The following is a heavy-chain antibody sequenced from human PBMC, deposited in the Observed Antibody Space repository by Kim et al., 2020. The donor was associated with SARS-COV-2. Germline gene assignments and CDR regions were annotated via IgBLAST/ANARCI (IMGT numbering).Heavy chain of an antibody. CDR3: ARVPIVVVPAAKLEWELPDAFDI. Sequence: SETLSLTCTVSGGSISSGGYYWSWIRQHPGKGLEWIGYIYYSGSTYYNPSLKSRVTISVDTSKNQFSLKLSSVTAADTAVYYCARVPIVVVPAAKLEWELPDAFDIWGQGTMVTVSS. J-gene: IGHJ3*02. D-gene: IGHD2-2*01. V-gene: IGHV4-31*03. CDR2: IYYSGST. CDR1: GGSISSGGYY.